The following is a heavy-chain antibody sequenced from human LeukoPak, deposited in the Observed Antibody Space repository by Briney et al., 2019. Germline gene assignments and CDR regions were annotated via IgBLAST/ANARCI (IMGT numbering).Heavy chain of an antibody. CDR2: INHSGST. Sequence: SETLSLTCAVYGGSFSGYYWSWIRQPPGKGLEWIGEINHSGSTNYNPSFKSRVTISVDTSKNQFSLKLSSVTAADTAVYYCARRRRLSPHYYGSGSYYPLGVIDYWGQGTLVTVSS. CDR3: ARRRRLSPHYYGSGSYYPLGVIDY. CDR1: GGSFSGYY. V-gene: IGHV4-34*01. J-gene: IGHJ4*02. D-gene: IGHD3-10*01.